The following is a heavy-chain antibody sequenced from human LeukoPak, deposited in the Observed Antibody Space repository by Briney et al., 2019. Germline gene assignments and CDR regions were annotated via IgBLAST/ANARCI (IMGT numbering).Heavy chain of an antibody. CDR1: GFTFSSYW. V-gene: IGHV3-7*04. CDR3: ARDEVTTVRGVSQGMDV. J-gene: IGHJ6*02. D-gene: IGHD3-10*01. Sequence: GGSLRLSCAAPGFTFSSYWMSWVRQAPGKGLEWVANIKQDGSEKYYVDSVKGRFTISRDNAKNSLYLQMNSLRAEDTAVYYCARDEVTTVRGVSQGMDVWGQGTTVTVSS. CDR2: IKQDGSEK.